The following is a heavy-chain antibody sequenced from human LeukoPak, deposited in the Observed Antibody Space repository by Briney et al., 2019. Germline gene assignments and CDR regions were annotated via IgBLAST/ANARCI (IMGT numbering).Heavy chain of an antibody. CDR1: GYTFNIYG. J-gene: IGHJ5*02. Sequence: ASVKVSCKAPGYTFNIYGIIWVRQAPGQGLEWVGWISTYNGNTNYAPNIQDRVTMTTDTSTSTAYMELRSLRSDDTAVYYCGRDNSVGDNAWWFDPWGQGTLVTVSS. V-gene: IGHV1-18*01. CDR3: GRDNSVGDNAWWFDP. CDR2: ISTYNGNT. D-gene: IGHD1-26*01.